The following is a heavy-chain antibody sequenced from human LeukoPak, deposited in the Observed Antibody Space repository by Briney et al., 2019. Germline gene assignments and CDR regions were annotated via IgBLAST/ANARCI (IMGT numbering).Heavy chain of an antibody. V-gene: IGHV3-20*01. CDR2: INWNGGST. J-gene: IGHJ5*02. D-gene: IGHD3-3*01. Sequence: PGGSLRLSCAASGLTFDDYGMSWVRQAPGKGLEWVSGINWNGGSTDYADSVNGGFIISRDNAKNSLYLQMTSLSAEDTALYHCARVSPTNYDFWSGYPSRYNWFDPWGQGTLVTVSS. CDR1: GLTFDDYG. CDR3: ARVSPTNYDFWSGYPSRYNWFDP.